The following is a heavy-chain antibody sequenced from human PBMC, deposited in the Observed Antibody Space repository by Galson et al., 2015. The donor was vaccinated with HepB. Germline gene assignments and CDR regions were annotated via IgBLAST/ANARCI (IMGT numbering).Heavy chain of an antibody. V-gene: IGHV1-69*08. D-gene: IGHD4-23*01. CDR3: ARGEWELDLDY. Sequence: SVKVSCKASGVTFTSHIITWVRQAPGQGLEWMGRVIPILGTATYAQRFQGRVTITADKSTNTAYMHLSRLRSEDTAVYYCARGEWELDLDYWGQGTLVTVSS. CDR1: GVTFTSHI. J-gene: IGHJ4*02. CDR2: VIPILGTA.